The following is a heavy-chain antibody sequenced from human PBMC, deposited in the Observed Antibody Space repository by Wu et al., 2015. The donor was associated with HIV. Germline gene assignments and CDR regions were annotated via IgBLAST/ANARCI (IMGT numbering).Heavy chain of an antibody. V-gene: IGHV1-69*13. J-gene: IGHJ4*02. CDR3: ARSTYYYESGTYYFPYYFDY. CDR2: IIPVFPKP. Sequence: QVQLVQSGAEVKKPGSSLKVSCKASGGTFSTYAITWVRQAPGQGLEWMGRIIPVFPKPNYAQKFQGRITITADESTNTVYLELSRLTSEDTAVYFCARSTYYYESGTYYFPYYFDYWGQGTLVTVSS. CDR1: GGTFSTYA. D-gene: IGHD3-10*01.